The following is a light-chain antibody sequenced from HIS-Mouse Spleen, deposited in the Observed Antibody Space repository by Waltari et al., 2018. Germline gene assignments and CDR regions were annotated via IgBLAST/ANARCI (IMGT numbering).Light chain of an antibody. V-gene: IGLV2-23*01. CDR2: EGS. CDR1: RSDVGRYNL. CDR3: CSYAGSSTWV. Sequence: QSALTQPASVSGSPGQSITISCTGTRSDVGRYNLFSCYQQHPGKAPKLMLYEGSKRPSGVSNRFSGSKSGNTASLTISGLQAEDEADYYCCSYAGSSTWVFGGGTKLTVL. J-gene: IGLJ3*02.